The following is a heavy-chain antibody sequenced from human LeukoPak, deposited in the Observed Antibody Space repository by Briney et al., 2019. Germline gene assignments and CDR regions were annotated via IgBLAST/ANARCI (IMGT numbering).Heavy chain of an antibody. J-gene: IGHJ5*02. CDR3: ARGGVPGAGNWFDP. D-gene: IGHD2-2*01. CDR2: IYTNGNT. V-gene: IGHV4-4*07. Sequence: SEALSLTCTVSSASITNYYWNWIRQPAGKGLEWIGRIYTNGNTKYNPSLNSRVTMSVDTSKNQFSLRLSSVTAADTAVYYCARGGVPGAGNWFDPWGQGTLVTVSS. CDR1: SASITNYY.